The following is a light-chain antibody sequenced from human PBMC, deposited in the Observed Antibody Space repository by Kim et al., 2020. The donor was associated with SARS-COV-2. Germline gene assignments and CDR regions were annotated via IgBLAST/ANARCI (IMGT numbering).Light chain of an antibody. Sequence: AIQMTQSPSSLSASVGDRVTITCRASQGIRLDLGWYQQKPGKAPKLLIYAASTLQSGVPSRFTGTVFGTDFTLTISSLQPEDFATYYCLQDYNYPRTFGQGTKVDIK. CDR1: QGIRLD. V-gene: IGKV1-6*01. CDR2: AAS. CDR3: LQDYNYPRT. J-gene: IGKJ1*01.